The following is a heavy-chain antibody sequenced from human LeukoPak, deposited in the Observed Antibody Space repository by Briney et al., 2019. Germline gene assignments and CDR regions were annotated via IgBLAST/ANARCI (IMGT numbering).Heavy chain of an antibody. V-gene: IGHV4-39*01. CDR1: GGSISSSSYY. Sequence: SETLSLTCTVSGGSISSSSYYWGWIRQPPGKGLEGIGSIYYSGSTYYNPSLKSRVTISVDTSKNQSSLKLSSVTAADTAVYYCARSVSRIKIRSYLTDFWGQGTRVTVSS. CDR2: IYYSGST. D-gene: IGHD2/OR15-2a*01. J-gene: IGHJ4*02. CDR3: ARSVSRIKIRSYLTDF.